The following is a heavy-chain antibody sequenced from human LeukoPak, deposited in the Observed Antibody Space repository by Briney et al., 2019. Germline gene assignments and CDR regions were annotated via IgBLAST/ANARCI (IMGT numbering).Heavy chain of an antibody. V-gene: IGHV4-34*01. CDR3: ARQSRGLRLGELSFTKRTNWFDP. J-gene: IGHJ5*02. Sequence: SETLSLTCAVYGGSFSGYYWSWIRQPPGKGLEWIGEFNHSGSTNYNPSLKSRVTISVDTSKNQFSLKLSSVTAADTAVYYCARQSRGLRLGELSFTKRTNWFDPWGQGTLVTVSS. CDR2: FNHSGST. D-gene: IGHD3-16*02. CDR1: GGSFSGYY.